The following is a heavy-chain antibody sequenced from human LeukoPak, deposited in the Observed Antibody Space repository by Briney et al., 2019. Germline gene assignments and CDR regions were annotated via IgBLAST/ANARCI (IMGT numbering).Heavy chain of an antibody. J-gene: IGHJ4*02. D-gene: IGHD1-26*01. CDR1: GGSFSGYY. V-gene: IGHV4-34*01. CDR2: INHSGST. CDR3: ARGGIVGASHFDY. Sequence: PSETLSLTCAVYGGSFSGYYWSWLRQPPGQGLEWIGEINHSGSTNYNPSLKSRVTISVDTSKNQFSLKLSSVTAADTAVYYCARGGIVGASHFDYWGQGTLVTVSS.